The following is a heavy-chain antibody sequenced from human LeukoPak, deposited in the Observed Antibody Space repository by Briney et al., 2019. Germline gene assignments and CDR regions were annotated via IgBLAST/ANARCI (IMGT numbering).Heavy chain of an antibody. J-gene: IGHJ5*02. V-gene: IGHV1-3*01. CDR1: GYTFTSYA. CDR3: AREGYCSGGSCYINWFDP. CDR2: INAGNGNT. Sequence: ASVKVSCKASGYTFTSYAMHWVRQAPGQRLEWMGWINAGNGNTKYPQKFQGRVTITRDTSASTAYMELSSLRSEDTAVYYCAREGYCSGGSCYINWFDPWGQGTLVTVSS. D-gene: IGHD2-15*01.